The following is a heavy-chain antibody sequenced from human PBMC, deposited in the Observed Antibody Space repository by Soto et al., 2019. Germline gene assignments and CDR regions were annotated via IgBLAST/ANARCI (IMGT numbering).Heavy chain of an antibody. CDR2: ITPIFGTA. Sequence: ASVKVSCKASGGTFSSYAISWVRQAPGQGLEWMGGITPIFGTANYAQKFQGRVTITADESTSTAYMELSSLRSEDTAVYYCASDDRGSSNWFDPWGQGTLVTVSS. J-gene: IGHJ5*02. CDR1: GGTFSSYA. D-gene: IGHD2-15*01. CDR3: ASDDRGSSNWFDP. V-gene: IGHV1-69*13.